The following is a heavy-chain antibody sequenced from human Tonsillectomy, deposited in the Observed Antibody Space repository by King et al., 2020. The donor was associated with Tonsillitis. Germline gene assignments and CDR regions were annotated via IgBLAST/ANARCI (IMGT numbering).Heavy chain of an antibody. CDR2: IFHSGSI. D-gene: IGHD3-16*02. V-gene: IGHV4-30-2*01. CDR1: GGSISSGCYS. CDR3: ARGGVSVLFPGRELSLDY. Sequence: LQLQESGSGLVKPSQTLSLTCGVSGGSISSGCYSWSWIRQLPGKGLEWIGYIFHSGSIYYNPSLKSRVTISVDRSKNQFSLRLCSVTAADTAVYYCARGGVSVLFPGRELSLDYWGQGTLVTVSS. J-gene: IGHJ4*02.